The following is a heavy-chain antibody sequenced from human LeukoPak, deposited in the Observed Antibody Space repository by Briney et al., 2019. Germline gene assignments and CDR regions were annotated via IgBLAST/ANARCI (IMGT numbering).Heavy chain of an antibody. CDR2: FDPEDGET. CDR3: ATRGGYSSGWAY. V-gene: IGHV1-24*01. D-gene: IGHD6-19*01. Sequence: ASVKVSCKVSGYTLTELSMHWVRQAPGKGLEWMGGFDPEDGETIYAQKFQGRVTMTEDTSTDTAYMELSSLRSEDTAVYYCATRGGYSSGWAYWGQGTLVTVSS. J-gene: IGHJ4*02. CDR1: GYTLTELS.